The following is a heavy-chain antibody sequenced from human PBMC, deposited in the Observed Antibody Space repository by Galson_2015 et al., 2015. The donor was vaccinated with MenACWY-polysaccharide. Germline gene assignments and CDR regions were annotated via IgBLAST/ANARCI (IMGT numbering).Heavy chain of an antibody. CDR1: GSRFSNSG. Sequence: SLRLSCAASGSRFSNSGMHWVRQAPGKGLEWVAVIQYDGSNKVYAESVKGRFTISRDNYKNTVFLEMNTLGVEDTAVYYCAREGSRIVFLAFDIWGQGTMVTVSS. V-gene: IGHV3-33*01. D-gene: IGHD2-2*01. CDR3: AREGSRIVFLAFDI. J-gene: IGHJ3*02. CDR2: IQYDGSNK.